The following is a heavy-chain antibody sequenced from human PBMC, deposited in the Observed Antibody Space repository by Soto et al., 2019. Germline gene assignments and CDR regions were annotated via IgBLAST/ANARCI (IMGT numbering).Heavy chain of an antibody. J-gene: IGHJ4*02. CDR3: ARLLKFGKYYFDY. Sequence: QVQLVESGGDLVKPGGSLRLSCAASGFPFSDYYMSWIRQAPGKGLECVSYTSSGAGSIYYADSVKGRFTISRDNAKNSLYLQMNSLRAEDTAVYYCARLLKFGKYYFDYWGQGTLVTVSS. D-gene: IGHD3-16*01. V-gene: IGHV3-11*01. CDR1: GFPFSDYY. CDR2: TSSGAGSI.